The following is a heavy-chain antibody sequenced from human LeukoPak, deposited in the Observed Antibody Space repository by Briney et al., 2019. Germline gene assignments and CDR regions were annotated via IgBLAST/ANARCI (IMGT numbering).Heavy chain of an antibody. D-gene: IGHD4/OR15-4a*01. J-gene: IGHJ6*03. V-gene: IGHV1-24*01. CDR2: FDPEDEEA. CDR1: GYTLTELS. Sequence: ASVKVSCKVSGYTLTELSMHWVRQAPGKGLEWMGGFDPEDEEAIYAQRFQGRVTMTEDTSTDTAYMELSSLRFEDTAVYYCATADYRAAYYMDVWGKGTTVTVSS. CDR3: ATADYRAAYYMDV.